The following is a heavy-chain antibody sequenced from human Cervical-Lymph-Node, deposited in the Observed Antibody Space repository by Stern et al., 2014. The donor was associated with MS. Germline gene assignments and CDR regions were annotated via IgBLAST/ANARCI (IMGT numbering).Heavy chain of an antibody. J-gene: IGHJ4*02. CDR3: ARHSRVFLLERRGFIDYFDN. Sequence: ESGPAVVKTSETLSLTCTVSGGDISSYHWSWIRQSPGKGPEWIGYIFYTGTTKYNPALESRITISVDTSKNQFHLRLSPVPAADTAVYYCARHSRVFLLERRGFIDYFDNWGQGSLVTVSP. D-gene: IGHD1-1*01. V-gene: IGHV4-59*08. CDR1: GGDISSYH. CDR2: IFYTGTT.